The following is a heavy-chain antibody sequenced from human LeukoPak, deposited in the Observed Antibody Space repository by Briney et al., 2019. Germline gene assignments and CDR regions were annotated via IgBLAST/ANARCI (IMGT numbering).Heavy chain of an antibody. CDR2: IYYSGST. CDR1: GGSISSGDYY. V-gene: IGHV4-30-4*01. D-gene: IGHD3-3*01. J-gene: IGHJ2*01. Sequence: SQTLSLTCTVSGGSISSGDYYWSWIRQPPGKGLEWIGYIYYSGSTYYNPSLKSRVTISVDTSKNQFSLKLSSVTAADTAVYYCARAVASYDFWSGYYKVWYFDLWGRGTLVTVSS. CDR3: ARAVASYDFWSGYYKVWYFDL.